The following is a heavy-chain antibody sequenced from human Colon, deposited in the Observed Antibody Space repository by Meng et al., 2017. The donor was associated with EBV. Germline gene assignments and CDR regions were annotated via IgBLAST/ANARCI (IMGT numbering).Heavy chain of an antibody. CDR2: TQYSGST. CDR1: CGAISRTDNY. J-gene: IGHJ4*02. CDR3: ARDGTRDGDTDY. Sequence: GTRLETASGALSLPCLGPCGAISRTDNYWGWIRQSPGKGLEWVGKTQYSGSTSYNPSLKSRVTISVDTSKKQFSLKLSSVTVADTAVYYCARDGTRDGDTDYWGQGTLVTVSS. D-gene: IGHD4-17*01. V-gene: IGHV4-39*07.